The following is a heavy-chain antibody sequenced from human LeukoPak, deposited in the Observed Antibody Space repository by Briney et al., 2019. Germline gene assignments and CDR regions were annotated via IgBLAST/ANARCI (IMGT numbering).Heavy chain of an antibody. V-gene: IGHV3-53*01. D-gene: IGHD3-10*01. CDR1: GFTIRRSY. CDR3: VRAGHHSGSTDELFLPFDY. J-gene: IGHJ4*02. CDR2: IYSGGDT. Sequence: PGGSLRLSCATPGFTIRRSYMSWVRQAAGKGLEWVSVIYSGGDTIHADSVKGRFSISRDSSNVYLQMNSLRPEDTAVYYCVRAGHHSGSTDELFLPFDYWGQGTRVTVSA.